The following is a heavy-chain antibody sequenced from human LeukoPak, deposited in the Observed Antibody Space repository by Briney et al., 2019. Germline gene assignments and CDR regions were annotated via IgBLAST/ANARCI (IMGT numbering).Heavy chain of an antibody. CDR3: AKDVGNSGDY. Sequence: PGGSLRLSCAASGFTFSSYAMSWVRQAPGKGLEWVSSVSGSGGSTYYADSVKGRFTVSRDKSKNTLYLQMNSLRVEDTAVYYCAKDVGNSGDYWGQGTLVIVSS. CDR1: GFTFSSYA. D-gene: IGHD4-23*01. CDR2: VSGSGGST. V-gene: IGHV3-23*01. J-gene: IGHJ4*02.